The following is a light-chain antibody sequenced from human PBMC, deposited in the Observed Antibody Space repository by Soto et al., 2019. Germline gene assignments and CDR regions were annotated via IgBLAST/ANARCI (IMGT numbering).Light chain of an antibody. CDR2: AAS. Sequence: DIQMTQSPSSLSASVGDRVTITCRASQGISNYLAWYQHKPGKVPKLLIYAASTLQSGVPSRFSSSGSVTDFTLTISSLQPEDVATYYSQKYTSAPHTFGGGTKVQIK. CDR1: QGISNY. J-gene: IGKJ4*01. CDR3: QKYTSAPHT. V-gene: IGKV1-27*01.